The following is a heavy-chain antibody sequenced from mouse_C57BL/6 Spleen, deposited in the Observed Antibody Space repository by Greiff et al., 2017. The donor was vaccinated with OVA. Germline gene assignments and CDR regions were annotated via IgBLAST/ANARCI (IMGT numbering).Heavy chain of an antibody. CDR1: GYSFTGYY. CDR3: ARTVGAMDY. J-gene: IGHJ4*01. D-gene: IGHD1-1*01. CDR2: INPSTGGT. V-gene: IGHV1-42*01. Sequence: EVKVVESGPELVKPGASVKISCKASGYSFTGYYMNWVKQSPEKSLEWIGEINPSTGGTTYNQKFKAKATLTVDKSSSTAYMQLKSLTSEDSAVYYCARTVGAMDYWGQGTSVTVSS.